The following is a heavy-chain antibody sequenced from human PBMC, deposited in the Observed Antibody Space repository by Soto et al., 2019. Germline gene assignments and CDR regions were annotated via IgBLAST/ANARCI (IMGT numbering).Heavy chain of an antibody. CDR2: INHSGST. J-gene: IGHJ6*03. CDR1: GGSFSGYY. D-gene: IGHD1-7*01. V-gene: IGHV4-34*01. CDR3: ARGWGASIPGTSGGYYYYRDV. Sequence: QVQLQQWGAGLLKPSETLSLTCAVYGGSFSGYYWSWIRQPPGKGLEWIGEINHSGSTNYNPSLTSRVTISVDTSKNQFSLKLSSVTAADTAVYYCARGWGASIPGTSGGYYYYRDVWGKGTTVTVSS.